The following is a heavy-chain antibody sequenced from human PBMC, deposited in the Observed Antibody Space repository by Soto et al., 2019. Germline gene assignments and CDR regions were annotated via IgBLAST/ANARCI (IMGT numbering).Heavy chain of an antibody. Sequence: ASVKVSCKASGYTFTSYDSNWVRQATGQGLEWMGWMNPNSGNTGYAQKFQGRVTMTRNTSISTAYMELSSLRSEDTAVYYCARAYYDFWSGYYRQRNYYYYYYMDVWGKGTTVTVS. D-gene: IGHD3-3*01. V-gene: IGHV1-8*01. CDR2: MNPNSGNT. CDR1: GYTFTSYD. CDR3: ARAYYDFWSGYYRQRNYYYYYYMDV. J-gene: IGHJ6*03.